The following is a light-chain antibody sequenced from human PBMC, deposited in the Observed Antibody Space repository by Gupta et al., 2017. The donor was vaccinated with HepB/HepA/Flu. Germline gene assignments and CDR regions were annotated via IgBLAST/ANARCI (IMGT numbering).Light chain of an antibody. CDR2: KAS. CDR1: QSINNW. J-gene: IGKJ1*01. CDR3: QQFINYPRT. V-gene: IGKV1-5*03. Sequence: DIQMTQAPSTLSASVGDRVTITCRASQSINNWLAWYQQKPGKAPNLLIYKASSLESGVPSRFSGSGSGTEFTLTISSLQPDDFATYYCQQFINYPRTFGQGTKVEIE.